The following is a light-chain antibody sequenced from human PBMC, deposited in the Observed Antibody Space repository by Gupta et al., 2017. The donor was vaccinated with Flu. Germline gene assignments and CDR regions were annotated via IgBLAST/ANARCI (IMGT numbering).Light chain of an antibody. CDR2: AAS. CDR3: QQTDSTPWT. CDR1: HAVNNY. V-gene: IGKV1-39*01. J-gene: IGKJ1*01. Sequence: DIQMTQSPSSLSASVGDRVTITCRASHAVNNYLSWYQQKPGKVPELLIFAASSLQGGVPSRFSGSGSGTRFTLTISSLQPEDFATYYCQQTDSTPWTFGQGTKVEIK.